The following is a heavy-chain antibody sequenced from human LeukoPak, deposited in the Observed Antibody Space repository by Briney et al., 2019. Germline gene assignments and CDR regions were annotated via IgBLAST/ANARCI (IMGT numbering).Heavy chain of an antibody. CDR2: PYYSGNT. D-gene: IGHD2-8*01. CDR3: ARGHRTSSAYHCNAMDV. V-gene: IGHV4-31*03. Sequence: PSQTLSLTRTVSGGSLSSGSFWWSWIRPPPQRGLEGICYPYYSGNTYYNPSLKSRVSISVDTSKNQLSLTLTSVTAADTAVYYCARGHRTSSAYHCNAMDVWGQGTTVTVSS. CDR1: GGSLSSGSFW. J-gene: IGHJ6*02.